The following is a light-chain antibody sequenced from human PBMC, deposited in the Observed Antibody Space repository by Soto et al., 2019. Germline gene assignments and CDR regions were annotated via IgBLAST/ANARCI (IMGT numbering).Light chain of an antibody. CDR1: QTIRGY. V-gene: IGKV1-5*03. J-gene: IGKJ1*01. CDR2: KAS. Sequence: DIPMTQSPSTLSASVGDRVTITCRASQTIRGYLAWYQQKPGKAPKLLIYKASTLESGVPSRFSGSGSGSEFTLPISSLQPDDFATYYCQHYDAYSTWTFGQGTKVEIK. CDR3: QHYDAYSTWT.